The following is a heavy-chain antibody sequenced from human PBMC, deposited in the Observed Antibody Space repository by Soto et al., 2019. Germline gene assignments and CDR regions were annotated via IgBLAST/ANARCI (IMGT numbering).Heavy chain of an antibody. CDR1: GFSFRTYA. V-gene: IGHV3-23*01. Sequence: TGGSLRPSCAASGFSFRTYAMSWVRQAPGKALEWVAAISDSSGSTYYANSVKGRFTIYRTNSKNTLYLQMNSLRAEDTAVYYCAKDLGNSGWYFDFWGQGTLVTVSS. J-gene: IGHJ4*02. CDR2: ISDSSGST. D-gene: IGHD6-19*01. CDR3: AKDLGNSGWYFDF.